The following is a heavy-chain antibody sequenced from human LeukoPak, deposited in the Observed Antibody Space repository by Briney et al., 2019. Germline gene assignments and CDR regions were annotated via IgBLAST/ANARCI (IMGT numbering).Heavy chain of an antibody. CDR1: GFTFSSYW. J-gene: IGHJ3*02. CDR3: AQPVGGVIIYGAFDI. D-gene: IGHD3-10*01. Sequence: GGSLRLSCAASGFTFSSYWMHWVRQAPGKGLVWVSRINSDGSSTSYADSVKGRFTISRDNAKNTLYLQMNSLRAEDTAVYYCAQPVGGVIIYGAFDIWGQGTMVAVSS. CDR2: INSDGSST. V-gene: IGHV3-74*01.